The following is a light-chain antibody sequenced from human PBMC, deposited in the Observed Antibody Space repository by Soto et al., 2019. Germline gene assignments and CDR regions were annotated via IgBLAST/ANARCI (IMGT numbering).Light chain of an antibody. CDR2: DVT. CDR3: GSIRSSSTSV. CDR1: SSDVGGFEY. J-gene: IGLJ1*01. Sequence: QSALSQPASVSGSPGQSITISCTGTSSDVGGFEYVSWYQHQPGKAPKLIIYDVTKRPSGVSNRFSGSKSGNTASLTISGIQAEDEGDYYCGSIRSSSTSVFGTGTKVTVL. V-gene: IGLV2-14*01.